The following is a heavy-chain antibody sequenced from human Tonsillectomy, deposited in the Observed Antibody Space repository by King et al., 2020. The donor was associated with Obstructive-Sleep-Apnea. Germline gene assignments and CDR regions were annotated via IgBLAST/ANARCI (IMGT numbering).Heavy chain of an antibody. Sequence: EVQLVESGGGLVQPGGSLRLSCAASGFTFSSYDMHWVRQATGKDLEWVSAIGTAGYTYYPGSVKGRFTISRENAKNSLYLQMNSLRAGDTAVYYCARGSRGVPRLNNYYYYGMDVWGQGTTVTVSS. V-gene: IGHV3-13*01. J-gene: IGHJ6*02. CDR3: ARGSRGVPRLNNYYYYGMDV. D-gene: IGHD3-10*01. CDR1: GFTFSSYD. CDR2: IGTAGYT.